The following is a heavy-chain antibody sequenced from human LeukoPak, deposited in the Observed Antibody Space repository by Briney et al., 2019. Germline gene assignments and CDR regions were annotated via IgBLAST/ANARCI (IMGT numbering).Heavy chain of an antibody. Sequence: GGSLRLSCAASGFTFSSYSMNWVRQAPGKGLEWVSSISSSSYIYYADSVKGRFTISRDNAKNSLYLQMNSLRAEDTAVYYCAREGGDYVWGSYRYLDYWGQGTLVTVSS. CDR2: ISSSSYI. J-gene: IGHJ4*02. V-gene: IGHV3-21*01. CDR1: GFTFSSYS. CDR3: AREGGDYVWGSYRYLDY. D-gene: IGHD3-16*02.